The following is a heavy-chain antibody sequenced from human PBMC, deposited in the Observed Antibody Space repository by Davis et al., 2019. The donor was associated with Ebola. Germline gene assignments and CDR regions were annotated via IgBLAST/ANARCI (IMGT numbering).Heavy chain of an antibody. J-gene: IGHJ4*02. V-gene: IGHV4-59*01. CDR1: GGSISSYY. D-gene: IGHD6-19*01. Sequence: MPSETLSLTCTVSGGSISSYYWSWIRQPPGKGLEWIGYIYYSGSTNYNPSLKSRVTISVDTSKSQFSLKLNSVTAADSAVYYCARGGKTSGWYYYFDYWGQGTLVTVSS. CDR3: ARGGKTSGWYYYFDY. CDR2: IYYSGST.